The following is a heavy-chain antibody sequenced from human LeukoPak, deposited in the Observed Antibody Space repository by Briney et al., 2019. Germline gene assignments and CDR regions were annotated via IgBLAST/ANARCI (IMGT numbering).Heavy chain of an antibody. Sequence: SQTLSLTCAISGDSVSSNSAAWNWVRQSPSRGLECLGRTYYRSKWYNDYAVSVKSRININPDTSNNPFSLQLNSVTREDTAVYYCAREGVIAADGPFDPWGQGTMVTVSS. J-gene: IGHJ5*02. CDR1: GDSVSSNSAA. CDR3: AREGVIAADGPFDP. CDR2: TYYRSKWYN. V-gene: IGHV6-1*01. D-gene: IGHD6-13*01.